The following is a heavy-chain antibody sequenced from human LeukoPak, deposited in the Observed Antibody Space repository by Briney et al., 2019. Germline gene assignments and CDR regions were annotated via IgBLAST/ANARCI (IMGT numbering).Heavy chain of an antibody. CDR3: ARGRPHGNDY. D-gene: IGHD4-23*01. CDR1: GFTFSSYW. Sequence: GGSLRLSCAAYGFTFSSYWMNWVRQAPGKGLVWVSRIASDGSSTTYADSVKGRFSISRDNAKNTLYLQMNSLRVEDTAVYYCARGRPHGNDYWGQGTLVTVSS. V-gene: IGHV3-74*01. CDR2: IASDGSST. J-gene: IGHJ4*02.